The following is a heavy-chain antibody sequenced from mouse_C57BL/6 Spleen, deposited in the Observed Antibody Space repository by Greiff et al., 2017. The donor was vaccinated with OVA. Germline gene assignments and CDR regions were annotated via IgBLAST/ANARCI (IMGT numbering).Heavy chain of an antibody. J-gene: IGHJ2*01. V-gene: IGHV1-64*01. CDR1: GYTFTSYW. Sequence: QVQLQQPGAELVKPGASVKLSCKASGYTFTSYWMHWVKQRPGQGLEWIGMIHPNSGSTNYNEKFKSKATLTVDKSSSTAYMQLSSLTSEDSAVYYCATSGSSGYRDYWGQGTTLTVSS. CDR2: IHPNSGST. CDR3: ATSGSSGYRDY. D-gene: IGHD3-2*02.